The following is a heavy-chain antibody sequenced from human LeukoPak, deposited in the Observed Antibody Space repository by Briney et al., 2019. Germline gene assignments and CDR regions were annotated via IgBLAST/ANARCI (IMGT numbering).Heavy chain of an antibody. Sequence: SETLSLTCAVYGGSFSGYYWSWIRQPPGKGLEWIGEINHSGSTNYNPSLKSRVTISVDTSKNQFSLKLSSVTAADTAVYYCASISRYDSSGYYTDWGQGTLVTVSS. J-gene: IGHJ4*02. V-gene: IGHV4-34*01. CDR2: INHSGST. CDR3: ASISRYDSSGYYTD. CDR1: GGSFSGYY. D-gene: IGHD3-22*01.